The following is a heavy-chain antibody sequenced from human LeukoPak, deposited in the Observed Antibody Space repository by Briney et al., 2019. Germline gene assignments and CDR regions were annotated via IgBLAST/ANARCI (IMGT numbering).Heavy chain of an antibody. J-gene: IGHJ5*02. Sequence: PSGGSLRLSCAASGFPFSSYEMHWLRQAPGKGLEWVAHISGSSGNILYSDSVKGRFSVSRDNANNVLYLQMKSLRVEDTAVYYCAREKIPALVFDPWGQGTLVTVSP. D-gene: IGHD6-13*01. V-gene: IGHV3-48*03. CDR3: AREKIPALVFDP. CDR1: GFPFSSYE. CDR2: ISGSSGNI.